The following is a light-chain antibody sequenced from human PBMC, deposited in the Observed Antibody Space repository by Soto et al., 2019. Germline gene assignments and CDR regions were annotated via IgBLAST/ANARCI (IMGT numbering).Light chain of an antibody. CDR1: SSNIGAGYD. Sequence: QSVPTQPPSVSGAPGQRVTISCTGGSSNIGAGYDVYWYQQLPGTAPKLLIYDNSNRPSGVPDRFSGSKSGTSASLAITGLQAEDEADYYCQSYDSSLSGVVFGGGTKLTVL. CDR3: QSYDSSLSGVV. J-gene: IGLJ2*01. V-gene: IGLV1-40*01. CDR2: DNS.